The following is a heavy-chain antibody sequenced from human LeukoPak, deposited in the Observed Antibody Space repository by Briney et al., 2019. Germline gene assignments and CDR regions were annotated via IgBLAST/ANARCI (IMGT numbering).Heavy chain of an antibody. CDR3: ARRPSVTGAPFDY. V-gene: IGHV5-51*01. CDR1: GYSFSDYW. Sequence: GESLKISCRGSGYSFSDYWIGWVRQMPGEGLEWMGLISASGSDFRNSPSFEGQVTISVDKSINTAYLQWSRLRASDTAIYYCARRPSVTGAPFDYWGQGTTVTVSS. D-gene: IGHD2-8*02. CDR2: ISASGSDF. J-gene: IGHJ6*02.